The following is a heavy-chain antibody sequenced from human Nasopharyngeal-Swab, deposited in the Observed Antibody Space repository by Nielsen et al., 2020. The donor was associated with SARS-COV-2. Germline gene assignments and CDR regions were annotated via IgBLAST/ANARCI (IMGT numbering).Heavy chain of an antibody. D-gene: IGHD3-3*01. CDR3: ARWSGYYYYYGMDV. V-gene: IGHV3-48*04. CDR2: ISSSSSTI. Sequence: GESLKISCAASGFTFSSYSMNWVRQAPGKGLEWVSYISSSSSTIYYADSVKGRFTISRDNAKNSLCLQMNSLRAEDTAVYYCARWSGYYYYYGMDVWGQGTTVTVSS. CDR1: GFTFSSYS. J-gene: IGHJ6*02.